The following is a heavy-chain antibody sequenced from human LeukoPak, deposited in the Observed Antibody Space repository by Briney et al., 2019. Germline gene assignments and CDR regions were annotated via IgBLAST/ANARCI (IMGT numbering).Heavy chain of an antibody. CDR3: VRAVHHLFYYDSSGYYGDAFDV. J-gene: IGHJ3*01. Sequence: GGSLRLSCAPSGFSVRTNYISWVRQAPGKGLEWVSVIYSDDTIRYADSVKGRFTISRDNSRDTLHLQMNSLRVDDTAVYYCVRAVHHLFYYDSSGYYGDAFDVWGQGTVVTVSS. V-gene: IGHV3-53*01. CDR1: GFSVRTNY. D-gene: IGHD3-22*01. CDR2: IYSDDTI.